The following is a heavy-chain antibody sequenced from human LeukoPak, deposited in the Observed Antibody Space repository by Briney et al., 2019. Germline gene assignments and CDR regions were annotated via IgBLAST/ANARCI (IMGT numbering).Heavy chain of an antibody. Sequence: APVKVSRKASGYTFTSYGISWVRQAPGQGLEWMGWISAYNGNTNYAQKLQGRVTMTTDTSTSTAYMELRSLRSDDTAVYYCARDRSYYYDSSGYPPSDYWGQGTLVTVSS. J-gene: IGHJ4*02. CDR3: ARDRSYYYDSSGYPPSDY. CDR2: ISAYNGNT. CDR1: GYTFTSYG. V-gene: IGHV1-18*01. D-gene: IGHD3-22*01.